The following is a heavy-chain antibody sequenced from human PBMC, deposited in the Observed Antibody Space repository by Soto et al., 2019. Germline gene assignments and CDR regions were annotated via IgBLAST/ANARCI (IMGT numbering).Heavy chain of an antibody. CDR2: INPNSGGT. D-gene: IGHD3-22*01. CDR3: AREAGGGSYYYDSSQARTFDY. Sequence: QVQLVQSGAEVKKPGASVKVSCKASGYTFTGYYMHWVRQAPGQGLEWMGWINPNSGGTNYAQKFQGWVTRTRDTSISTAYMELSRLRSDDTAVYYCAREAGGGSYYYDSSQARTFDYWGQGTLVTVSS. V-gene: IGHV1-2*04. CDR1: GYTFTGYY. J-gene: IGHJ4*02.